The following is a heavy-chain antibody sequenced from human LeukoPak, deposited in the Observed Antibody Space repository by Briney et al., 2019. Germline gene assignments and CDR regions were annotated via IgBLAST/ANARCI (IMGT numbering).Heavy chain of an antibody. V-gene: IGHV4-61*02. D-gene: IGHD2-2*01. CDR1: GGSISSGSYY. CDR3: ARHYCSSTSCYFGWNYADD. J-gene: IGHJ4*02. CDR2: IYTSGST. Sequence: PSETLSLTCTVSGGSISSGSYYWSWIRQPAGKGLEWIGRIYTSGSTNYNPSLKSRVTISVDTSKNQFSLKLSSVTAADTAVYYGARHYCSSTSCYFGWNYADDWGQGTLVTVSS.